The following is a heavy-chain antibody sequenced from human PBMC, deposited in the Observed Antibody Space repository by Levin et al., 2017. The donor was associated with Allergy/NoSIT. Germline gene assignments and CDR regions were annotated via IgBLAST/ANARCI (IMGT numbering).Heavy chain of an antibody. CDR1: GFTFSNYA. CDR3: AKIARITTSDHGDYGGD. CDR2: ISSTGAHT. D-gene: IGHD4-17*01. Sequence: PGGSLRLSSAASGFTFSNYAMSWVRQAPGKGLEWVSTISSTGAHTYYADSVKGRFTISRDNSRNTLYLQMHGLGAEDTAIYYRAKIARITTSDHGDYGGDWGQGTLVTVSS. J-gene: IGHJ4*02. V-gene: IGHV3-23*01.